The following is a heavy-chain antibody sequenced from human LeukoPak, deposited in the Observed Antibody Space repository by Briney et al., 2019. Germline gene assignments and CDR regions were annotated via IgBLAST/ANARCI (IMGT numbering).Heavy chain of an antibody. CDR2: ISSSGSTV. V-gene: IGHV3-48*03. CDR1: GFTFSSYA. J-gene: IGHJ4*02. Sequence: GGSLRLSCAASGFTFSSYAMSWVRQAPGKGLEWVSYISSSGSTVYYADSVKGRFTISRDNAKNSLYLQMNSLRAEDTAVYYCARDPYYYGSGSYSDYWGQGTLVTVSS. CDR3: ARDPYYYGSGSYSDY. D-gene: IGHD3-10*01.